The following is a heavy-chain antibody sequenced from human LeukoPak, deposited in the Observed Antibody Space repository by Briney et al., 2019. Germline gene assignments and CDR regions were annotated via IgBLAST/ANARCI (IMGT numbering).Heavy chain of an antibody. CDR1: GGSISSYY. J-gene: IGHJ4*02. Sequence: SETLSLTCTVSGGSISSYYWSWIRQPAGKGLEWIGRIYTSGSTNYNPSLKSRVTISVDTSKNQLSLKMSTVTAADTALYYCARHGEYYFDYWGQGTLVTVSS. CDR2: IYTSGST. V-gene: IGHV4-4*07. CDR3: ARHGEYYFDY. D-gene: IGHD3-10*01.